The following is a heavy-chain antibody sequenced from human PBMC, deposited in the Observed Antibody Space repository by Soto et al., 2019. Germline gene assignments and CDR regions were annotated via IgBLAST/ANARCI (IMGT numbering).Heavy chain of an antibody. CDR1: GGSISSYY. CDR2: IYYSGST. Sequence: SETLSLTCTVSGGSISSYYWSWIRQPPGKGLEWIGSIYYSGSTYYNPSLKSRVTISVDTSKNQFSLKLSSVTAADTAVYYCARRPYGSGSNYYGMDVWGQGTTVTVSS. D-gene: IGHD3-10*01. CDR3: ARRPYGSGSNYYGMDV. J-gene: IGHJ6*02. V-gene: IGHV4-59*05.